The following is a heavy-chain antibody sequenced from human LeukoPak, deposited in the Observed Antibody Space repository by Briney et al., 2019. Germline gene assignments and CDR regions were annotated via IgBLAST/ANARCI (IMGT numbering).Heavy chain of an antibody. CDR2: IYHSGST. J-gene: IGHJ4*02. CDR3: ARAGLYYDLLTGYSRGYYFDY. CDR1: GGSISSSDW. D-gene: IGHD3-9*01. V-gene: IGHV4-4*02. Sequence: SGTLSLTCAVSGGSISSSDWWSWVRQPPGKGLEWIGEIYHSGSTNYNPSLKSRVTISVDKSKNQFSLKLSSVTAADTAGYYCARAGLYYDLLTGYSRGYYFDYWGQGTLVTVSS.